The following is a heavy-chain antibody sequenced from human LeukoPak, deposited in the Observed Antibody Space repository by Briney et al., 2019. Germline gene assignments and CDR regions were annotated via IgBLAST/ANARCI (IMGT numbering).Heavy chain of an antibody. V-gene: IGHV4-31*03. CDR2: IYYSGST. D-gene: IGHD1-26*01. J-gene: IGHJ4*02. CDR1: GGSISSGGYY. Sequence: SETLSLTCTVSGGSISSGGYYWSWIRQHPGTGLEWIGYIYYSGSTYYNPSLKSRVTISVDTSKNQFSLKLSSVTAADTAVYCCARARRELSLDYWGQGTLVTVSS. CDR3: ARARRELSLDY.